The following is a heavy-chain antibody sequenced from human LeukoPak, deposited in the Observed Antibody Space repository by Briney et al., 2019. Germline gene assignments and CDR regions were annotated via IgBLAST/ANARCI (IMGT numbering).Heavy chain of an antibody. CDR3: ARKLGSSWSLSAGSYYFDY. CDR1: GYTFTSYG. CDR2: ISAYNGNT. Sequence: ASVKVSCKASGYTFTSYGISWVRQAPGQGLEWMGWISAYNGNTNYAQKLQGRVTMTTDTSTSTAYMELRSLRSDDTAVYYCARKLGSSWSLSAGSYYFDYWGQGTLVTVSS. J-gene: IGHJ4*02. D-gene: IGHD6-13*01. V-gene: IGHV1-18*01.